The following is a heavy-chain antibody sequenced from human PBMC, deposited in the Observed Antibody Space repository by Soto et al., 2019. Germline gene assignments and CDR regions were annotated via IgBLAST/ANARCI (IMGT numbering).Heavy chain of an antibody. CDR3: ATASSGYYYGFDY. J-gene: IGHJ4*02. CDR2: IYYSGST. CDR1: GGSISSYY. D-gene: IGHD3-22*01. V-gene: IGHV4-59*08. Sequence: SETLSLTCTVSGGSISSYYWSWIRQSPGKGLEWIGYIYYSGSTNYNPSLKSRVTISVDTSKNQFSLKLSSVTAADTAVYYCATASSGYYYGFDYWGQGTLVTVSS.